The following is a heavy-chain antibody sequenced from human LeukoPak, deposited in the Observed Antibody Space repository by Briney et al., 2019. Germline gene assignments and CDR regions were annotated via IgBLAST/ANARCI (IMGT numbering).Heavy chain of an antibody. V-gene: IGHV3-74*03. CDR2: INSDGSSI. Sequence: GGSLRLSCAASGFTFSSYWMHWVRQDPGKGLVWVSRINSDGSSITYADSVKGRFTISRDNAKNTLYLQRNSLGVEGTAVYYCAREGRVSGYDFDSWGQGTLVTVSS. J-gene: IGHJ4*02. D-gene: IGHD5-12*01. CDR3: AREGRVSGYDFDS. CDR1: GFTFSSYW.